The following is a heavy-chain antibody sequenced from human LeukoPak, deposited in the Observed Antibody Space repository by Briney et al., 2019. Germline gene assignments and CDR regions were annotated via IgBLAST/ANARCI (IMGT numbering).Heavy chain of an antibody. CDR3: ARDLIVVVPAAMMNYFDY. J-gene: IGHJ4*02. CDR2: ISSSSSTI. CDR1: GFTFSSYS. D-gene: IGHD2-2*01. V-gene: IGHV3-48*01. Sequence: GGSLRLSXAASGFTFSSYSMNWVRQAPGKGLEWGSYISSSSSTIYYADSVKGRFTISRDNAKNSLYLQMNSLRAEDTAVYYCARDLIVVVPAAMMNYFDYWGQGTLVTVSS.